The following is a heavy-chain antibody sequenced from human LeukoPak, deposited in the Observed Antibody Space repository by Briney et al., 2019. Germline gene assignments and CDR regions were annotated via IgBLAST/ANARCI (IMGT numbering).Heavy chain of an antibody. Sequence: PSETLSLTCAVYGGSFSGYYWSWIRQPPGKGLEWIGEINHSGSTNYNPSLKSRVTISVDTSKNQFSLKLSSVTAANTAVYYCARGRPGYKNYYDSSGYPSVCFDYWGQGTLVTVSS. CDR2: INHSGST. CDR1: GGSFSGYY. CDR3: ARGRPGYKNYYDSSGYPSVCFDY. J-gene: IGHJ4*02. V-gene: IGHV4-34*01. D-gene: IGHD3-22*01.